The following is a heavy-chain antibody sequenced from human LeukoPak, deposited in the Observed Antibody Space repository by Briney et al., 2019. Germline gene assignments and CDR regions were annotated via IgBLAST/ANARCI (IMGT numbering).Heavy chain of an antibody. Sequence: SETLSLTCTVSGGSISSYYWSWIRQPPGKGLEWIGYIYYSGSTNYNPSLKSRVTISVDTSKNQFSLKLSSVTAADTAVYYCATSRAELWGRGTLVTVSS. J-gene: IGHJ2*01. CDR1: GGSISSYY. CDR3: ATSRAEL. D-gene: IGHD2-2*01. V-gene: IGHV4-59*01. CDR2: IYYSGST.